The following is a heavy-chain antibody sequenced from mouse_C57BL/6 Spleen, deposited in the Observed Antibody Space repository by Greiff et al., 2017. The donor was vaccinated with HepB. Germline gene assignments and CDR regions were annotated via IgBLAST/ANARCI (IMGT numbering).Heavy chain of an antibody. V-gene: IGHV5-9-1*02. CDR2: ISSGGDYI. J-gene: IGHJ1*03. D-gene: IGHD1-1*01. Sequence: DVMLVESGEGLVKPGGSLKLSCAASGFTFSSYAMSWVRQTPEKRLEWVAYISSGGDYIYYADTVKGRFTISRDNARNTLYLQMSSLKSEDTAMYYCTRHYYGSSYWYFDVWGTGTTVTVSS. CDR3: TRHYYGSSYWYFDV. CDR1: GFTFSSYA.